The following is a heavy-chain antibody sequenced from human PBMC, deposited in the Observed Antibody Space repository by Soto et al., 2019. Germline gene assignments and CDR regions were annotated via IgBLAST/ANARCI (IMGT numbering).Heavy chain of an antibody. CDR1: GFTFSSYG. J-gene: IGHJ5*02. V-gene: IGHV3-33*01. CDR2: IWYDGSNK. D-gene: IGHD4-17*01. Sequence: QVQLVESGGGVVRPGRSLRLSCAASGFTFSSYGMHWVRQAPGKGLEWVAVIWYDGSNKYYADSVKGRFSISRDNSKNTLYLQMNSLRAEDTAVYYCARVSTTVWAFDPWGQGTLVTVSS. CDR3: ARVSTTVWAFDP.